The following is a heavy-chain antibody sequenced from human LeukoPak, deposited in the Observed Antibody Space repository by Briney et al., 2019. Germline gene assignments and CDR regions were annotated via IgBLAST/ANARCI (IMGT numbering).Heavy chain of an antibody. D-gene: IGHD6-6*01. CDR1: GFTFAGYA. J-gene: IGHJ3*02. V-gene: IGHV3-74*01. Sequence: GGSLRLSCAASGFTFAGYAMSWVRQAPGKGLVWVSRISTDGSSTNSADSVKGRFTISRDNAKNTLYLQMNSLRAEDTAVYYCVREYSSSSGRAFDIWGQGTMVTVSP. CDR3: VREYSSSSGRAFDI. CDR2: ISTDGSST.